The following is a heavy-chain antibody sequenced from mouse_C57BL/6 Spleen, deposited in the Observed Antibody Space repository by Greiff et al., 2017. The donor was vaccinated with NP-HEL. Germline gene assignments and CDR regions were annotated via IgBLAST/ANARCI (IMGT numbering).Heavy chain of an antibody. V-gene: IGHV1-18*01. Sequence: EVQLQQSGPELVKPGASVKIPCKASGYTFTDYNMDWVKQSHGKSLEWIGDINPNNGGTIYNQKFKGKATLTVDKSSSTAYMELRSLTSEDTAVYYCARKAITTVGSYYAMDYWGQGTSVTVSS. CDR3: ARKAITTVGSYYAMDY. D-gene: IGHD1-1*01. CDR1: GYTFTDYN. J-gene: IGHJ4*01. CDR2: INPNNGGT.